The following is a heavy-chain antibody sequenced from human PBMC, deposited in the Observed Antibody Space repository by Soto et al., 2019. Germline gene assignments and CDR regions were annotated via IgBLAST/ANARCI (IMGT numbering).Heavy chain of an antibody. Sequence: SETLSLTCAVYGGSFIGYYWSWIRQPPWKGLEWIGEINHSGSTNYNPSLKSRVTISVDTSKNQFSLKLSSVTAADTAVYYCARAYYDFWSGYYTDYYYYMDVWGNGTTVTVSS. J-gene: IGHJ6*03. CDR1: GGSFIGYY. CDR3: ARAYYDFWSGYYTDYYYYMDV. CDR2: INHSGST. V-gene: IGHV4-34*01. D-gene: IGHD3-3*01.